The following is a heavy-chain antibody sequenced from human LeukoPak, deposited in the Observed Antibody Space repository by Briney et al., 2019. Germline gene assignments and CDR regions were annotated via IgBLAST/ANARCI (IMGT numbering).Heavy chain of an antibody. CDR3: ARSKIVGATLDY. Sequence: PSETLSLTCTVSGGSISSYYWSWIRQPPGKGLEWIGYIYYSGSTNYNPSLKSRVTISVDTSKNQFSLKLSSVTAADTAVYYCARSKIVGATLDYWGQGTLVTVSS. V-gene: IGHV4-59*08. CDR2: IYYSGST. CDR1: GGSISSYY. J-gene: IGHJ4*02. D-gene: IGHD1-26*01.